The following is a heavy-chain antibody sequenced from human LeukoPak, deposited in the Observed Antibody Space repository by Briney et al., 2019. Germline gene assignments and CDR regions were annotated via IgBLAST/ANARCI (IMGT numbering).Heavy chain of an antibody. J-gene: IGHJ4*02. V-gene: IGHV3-30*02. Sequence: WVAFIRYHGSYKYYADSVKGRFTISRDNSENTLYLQMNSLRAEDTAVYYCAKSPSSWKFDDWGQGTLVTVSS. CDR2: IRYHGSYK. D-gene: IGHD6-13*01. CDR3: AKSPSSWKFDD.